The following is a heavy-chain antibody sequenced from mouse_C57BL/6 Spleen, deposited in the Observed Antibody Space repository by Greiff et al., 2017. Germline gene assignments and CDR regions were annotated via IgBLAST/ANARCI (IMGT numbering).Heavy chain of an antibody. CDR2: FHPYNDDT. V-gene: IGHV1-47*01. CDR3: ARHYYGSSHWYFDV. J-gene: IGHJ1*03. Sequence: VQRVESGAELVKPGASVKMSCKASGYTFTTYPIEWMKQNHGKSLEWIGNFHPYNDDTKYNEKFKGKATLTVEKSSSTVYLELIRLTSDDSAVYYCARHYYGSSHWYFDVWGTGTTVTVSS. CDR1: GYTFTTYP. D-gene: IGHD1-1*01.